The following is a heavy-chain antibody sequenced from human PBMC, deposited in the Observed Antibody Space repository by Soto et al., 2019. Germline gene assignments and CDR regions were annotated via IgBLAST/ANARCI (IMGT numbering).Heavy chain of an antibody. CDR3: ARGDALGGGYYWLFDY. D-gene: IGHD1-26*01. CDR1: GGTFSSYA. CDR2: IIPIFGTA. J-gene: IGHJ4*02. V-gene: IGHV1-69*01. Sequence: QVQLVQSGAEVKKPGSSVKVSCKASGGTFSSYAISWVRQAPGQGLEWMGGIIPIFGTANYAQKYQGRVTISAGESTSTAYMELSSLRSEDTAVYYCARGDALGGGYYWLFDYWGQGTLVTVSS.